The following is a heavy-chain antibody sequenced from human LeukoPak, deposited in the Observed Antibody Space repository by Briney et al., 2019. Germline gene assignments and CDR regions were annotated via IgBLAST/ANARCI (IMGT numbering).Heavy chain of an antibody. Sequence: KTSETLSLTCAVYGGSFSGYYWSWIRQPPGKGLEWIGYIYYSGSTNYNPSLKSRVTISVDTSKNQFSLKLSSVTAADTAVYYCARDTSWYGLDYWGQGTLVTVSS. CDR2: IYYSGST. V-gene: IGHV4-59*01. J-gene: IGHJ4*02. CDR3: ARDTSWYGLDY. CDR1: GGSFSGYY. D-gene: IGHD6-13*01.